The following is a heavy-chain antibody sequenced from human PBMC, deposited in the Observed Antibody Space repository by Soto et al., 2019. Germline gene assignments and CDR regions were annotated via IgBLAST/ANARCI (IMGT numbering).Heavy chain of an antibody. V-gene: IGHV3-33*01. D-gene: IGHD1-26*01. J-gene: IGHJ4*02. CDR2: IWYDGSNK. CDR3: AREGGSFDFDY. Sequence: GGSLRLSCAASGFTFSSYGMHWVRQAPGKGLEWVAVIWYDGSNKYYADSVKGRFTISRDNSKNTLYLQMNSLRAEDTAVYYCAREGGSFDFDYWGQGTLVTVSS. CDR1: GFTFSSYG.